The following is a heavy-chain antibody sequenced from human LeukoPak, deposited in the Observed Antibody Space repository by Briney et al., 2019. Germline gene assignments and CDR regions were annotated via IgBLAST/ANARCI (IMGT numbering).Heavy chain of an antibody. J-gene: IGHJ4*02. CDR3: ANLAGGYSADY. Sequence: GGSLRLSCAASGFTFSSYEMSWVRQAPGKGLEWVSYISSSGSTIYYADSVKGRFTISRDNAKNSLYLQMNSLRAEDTAVYYCANLAGGYSADYSGQGTLVTVSS. CDR2: ISSSGSTI. CDR1: GFTFSSYE. D-gene: IGHD3-10*01. V-gene: IGHV3-48*03.